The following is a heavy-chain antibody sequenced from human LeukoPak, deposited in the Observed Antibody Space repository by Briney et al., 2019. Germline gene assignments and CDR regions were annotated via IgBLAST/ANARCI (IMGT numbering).Heavy chain of an antibody. CDR1: GFSISNYW. V-gene: IGHV3-7*03. CDR3: ARATAMALYYYGMDV. D-gene: IGHD5-18*01. Sequence: PGGSLRLSCAASGFSISNYWMNWVRQAPGKGLEWVANIKQDGSEKNYVDSVKGRFTISRDNAKNSLILQMNSLRAEDTAVYYCARATAMALYYYGMDVWGQGTTVTVSS. CDR2: IKQDGSEK. J-gene: IGHJ6*02.